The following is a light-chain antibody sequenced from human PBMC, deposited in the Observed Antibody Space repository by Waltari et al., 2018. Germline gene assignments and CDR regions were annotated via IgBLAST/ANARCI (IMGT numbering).Light chain of an antibody. V-gene: IGKV3-20*01. J-gene: IGKJ1*01. CDR3: QHYVRLPAT. CDR2: GAS. Sequence: EIVLTQSPGTLSLSPGERATLSCRGSQSVRGSLALYQQKAGQAPRLLIYGASSRATGIPDRFSGSGSGTDFSLTISRLEPEDFAVYYCQHYVRLPATFGQGTKVEIK. CDR1: QSVRGS.